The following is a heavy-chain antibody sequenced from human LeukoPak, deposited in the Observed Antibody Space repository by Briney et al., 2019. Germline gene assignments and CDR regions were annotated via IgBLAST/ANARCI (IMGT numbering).Heavy chain of an antibody. CDR1: GFTFSSYS. J-gene: IGHJ3*02. CDR3: ARDIAAASDAFDI. D-gene: IGHD6-13*01. V-gene: IGHV3-21*01. Sequence: GGSLRLSXAASGFTFSSYSMNWVRQAPGKGLEWVSSISSSSSYIYYADSVKGRFTISRDNAKNSLYLQMNSLRAEDTAVYYCARDIAAASDAFDIWGQGTMVTVSS. CDR2: ISSSSSYI.